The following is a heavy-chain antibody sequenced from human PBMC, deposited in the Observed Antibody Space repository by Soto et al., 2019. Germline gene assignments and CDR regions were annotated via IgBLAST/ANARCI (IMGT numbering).Heavy chain of an antibody. CDR2: ISGSGTII. D-gene: IGHD3-3*01. V-gene: IGHV3-48*03. Sequence: PGGSLRLSCAAAGFTFSSYEMNWVRQAPGKGLEWVSYISGSGTIIYYSDSVKGRFTISRDNARNSLYLQMNSLRAEDTAVYYCARGFYDFWSGYRSDDAFDIWGQGTMVTVSS. CDR3: ARGFYDFWSGYRSDDAFDI. CDR1: GFTFSSYE. J-gene: IGHJ3*02.